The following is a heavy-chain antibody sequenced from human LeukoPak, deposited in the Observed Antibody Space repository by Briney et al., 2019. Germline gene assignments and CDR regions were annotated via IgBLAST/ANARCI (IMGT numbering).Heavy chain of an antibody. CDR2: INPNSGGT. CDR3: ARASPGVHEFTISAYYYMDV. J-gene: IGHJ6*03. Sequence: ASVKVSCKASGYTFTGYYMHWVRQAPGQGLEWMGWINPNSGGTNYAQKFQGRVTMTRDTSISTAYMELSRLRSDDTAVYYCARASPGVHEFTISAYYYMDVWGKGTTVTISS. V-gene: IGHV1-2*02. D-gene: IGHD3-9*01. CDR1: GYTFTGYY.